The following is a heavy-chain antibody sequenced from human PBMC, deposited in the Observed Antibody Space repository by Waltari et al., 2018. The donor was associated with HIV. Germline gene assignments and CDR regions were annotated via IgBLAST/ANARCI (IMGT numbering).Heavy chain of an antibody. CDR3: ARDNSNHGLAY. V-gene: IGHV4-4*07. Sequence: QVHLQESGPGLVKPSETPSLTCSVSAGSISNYHCSSIRQPAGKGLEWIGRFSPSGSTNYNPSLKSRVSMSVDTSKNQFSLKLGSVTAADTAVYYCARDNSNHGLAYWGQGTLVTVSS. D-gene: IGHD3-22*01. CDR2: FSPSGST. CDR1: AGSISNYH. J-gene: IGHJ4*02.